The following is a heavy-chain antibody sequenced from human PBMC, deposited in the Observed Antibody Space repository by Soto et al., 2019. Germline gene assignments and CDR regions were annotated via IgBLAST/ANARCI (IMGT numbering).Heavy chain of an antibody. CDR3: ARVVVGSRLSLDY. J-gene: IGHJ4*02. CDR1: GGTFSSYT. Sequence: QVQLVQSGAEVKKPGSSVTVSCKASGGTFSSYTISWVRQAPGQGLEWMAGISPIFGTPIYAQKFQDRVTITADDSSMTADTEMNRLTSEDTAVYYCARVVVGSRLSLDYWGQGTLVTISS. D-gene: IGHD1-26*01. V-gene: IGHV1-69*01. CDR2: ISPIFGTP.